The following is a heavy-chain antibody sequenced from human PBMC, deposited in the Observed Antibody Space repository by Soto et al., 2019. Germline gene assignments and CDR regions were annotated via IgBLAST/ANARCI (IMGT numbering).Heavy chain of an antibody. V-gene: IGHV1-69*06. D-gene: IGHD3-22*01. Sequence: QVQLVQSGAEVKKPGSSVKVSCKASGGTFSSYAISWVRQAPGQGLEWMGGIIPIFGTANYAQKFQGRVTITADKTTSTAYMELSSLRSEDTAVYYWATGPRGSGYYYIYYYYGMNVWGQGTTVTVSS. CDR2: IIPIFGTA. CDR3: ATGPRGSGYYYIYYYYGMNV. J-gene: IGHJ6*02. CDR1: GGTFSSYA.